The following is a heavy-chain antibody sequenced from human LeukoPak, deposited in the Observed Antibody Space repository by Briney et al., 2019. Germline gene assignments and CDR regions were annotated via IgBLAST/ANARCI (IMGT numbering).Heavy chain of an antibody. J-gene: IGHJ3*02. V-gene: IGHV3-21*01. D-gene: IGHD4-17*01. CDR1: GFTFSSYS. CDR2: ISSSSSYI. CDR3: ARSDGDYGIGAFDI. Sequence: GGSLRLSCAASGFTFSSYSMNWVRQAPGKGLEWVSSISSSSSYIYYADSVKGRFTISRDNAKNSLYLQMNSLRAEDTAVYYCARSDGDYGIGAFDIWGQGTMVTISS.